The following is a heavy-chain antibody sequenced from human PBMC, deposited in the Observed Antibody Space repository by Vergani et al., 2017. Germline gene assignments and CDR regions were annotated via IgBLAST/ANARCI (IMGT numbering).Heavy chain of an antibody. V-gene: IGHV4-59*01. J-gene: IGHJ6*02. D-gene: IGHD4-23*01. Sequence: QVQLQESGPGLVKPSETLSLTCTVSGGSISSYYWSWIRQPPGKGLEWIGYIYYSGCTNYNPSLTIRVTISVDTSNNQFSLKLSTVAAADTAVYYCASEARLVTDYYGMDVWGQGTTVTVSS. CDR1: GGSISSYY. CDR3: ASEARLVTDYYGMDV. CDR2: IYYSGCT.